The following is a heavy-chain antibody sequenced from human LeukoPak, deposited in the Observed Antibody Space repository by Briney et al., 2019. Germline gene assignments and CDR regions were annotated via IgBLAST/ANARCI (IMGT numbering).Heavy chain of an antibody. CDR3: ARGLSSSSYYDY. V-gene: IGHV1-69*05. D-gene: IGHD6-13*01. Sequence: SVKVSCKASGGTFSSYAISWVRQAPGQGLEWMGGIIPIFGTANYAQKFPGRVTMTRDTSTSTVYMELSSLRSEDTAVYYCARGLSSSSYYDYWGQGTLVTVSS. CDR2: IIPIFGTA. J-gene: IGHJ4*02. CDR1: GGTFSSYA.